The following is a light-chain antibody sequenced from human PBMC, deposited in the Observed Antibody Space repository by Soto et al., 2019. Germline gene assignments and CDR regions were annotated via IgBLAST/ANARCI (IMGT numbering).Light chain of an antibody. CDR2: DTS. Sequence: EVVLTQSPATLSLSPGERATLSCRASQTVSTSVAWYKQKPGQAPRLLMSDTSNRASGISDRFSASGAGTDFTLSINSLEPEDSAVYYCQQRSHWPPLTVGGGTKLEIK. V-gene: IGKV3-11*01. CDR1: QTVSTS. CDR3: QQRSHWPPLT. J-gene: IGKJ4*01.